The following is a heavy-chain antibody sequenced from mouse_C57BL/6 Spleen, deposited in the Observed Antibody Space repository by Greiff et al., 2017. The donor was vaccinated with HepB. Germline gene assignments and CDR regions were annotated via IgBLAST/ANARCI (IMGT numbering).Heavy chain of an antibody. Sequence: DVKLQESGPGLVKPSQSLSLTCSVTGYSITSGYYWNWIRQFPGNKLEWMGYISYDGSNNYNPSLKNRISITRDTSKNQFFLKLNSVTTEDTATYYCATYDGYYLFAYWGQGTLVTVSA. J-gene: IGHJ3*01. CDR3: ATYDGYYLFAY. CDR2: ISYDGSN. V-gene: IGHV3-6*01. CDR1: GYSITSGYY. D-gene: IGHD2-3*01.